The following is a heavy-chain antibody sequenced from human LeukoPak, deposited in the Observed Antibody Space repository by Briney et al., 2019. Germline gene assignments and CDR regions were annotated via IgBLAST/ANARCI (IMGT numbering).Heavy chain of an antibody. Sequence: ASVKVSCKASGYTFTGYYMHWVRQAPGQGLEWMGWINPNSGGTNYAQKFQGRVTMTRDTSISTAYMELSRPRSDDTAVYYCARDPGVTGTTFWFDPWGQGTLVTVSS. V-gene: IGHV1-2*02. CDR3: ARDPGVTGTTFWFDP. CDR1: GYTFTGYY. J-gene: IGHJ5*02. CDR2: INPNSGGT. D-gene: IGHD1-7*01.